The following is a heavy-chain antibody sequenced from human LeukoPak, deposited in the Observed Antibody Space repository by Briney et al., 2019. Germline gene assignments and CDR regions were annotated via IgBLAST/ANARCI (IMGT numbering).Heavy chain of an antibody. CDR1: GYSISSGYY. J-gene: IGHJ3*02. D-gene: IGHD2-8*02. CDR3: ARHYWAPGAFDI. CDR2: INHTGST. Sequence: SETLSLTCAVSGYSISSGYYWGWIRQPPGKGLECIGNINHTGSTYYNPSLRSRVTISVDTSKNQFSLTLSSVTAADTAVYYCARHYWAPGAFDICGQGTMVTVSS. V-gene: IGHV4-38-2*01.